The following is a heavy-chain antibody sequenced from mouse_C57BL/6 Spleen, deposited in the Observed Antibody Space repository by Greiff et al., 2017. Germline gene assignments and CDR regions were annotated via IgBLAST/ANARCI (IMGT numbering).Heavy chain of an antibody. Sequence: VQLQQSGPELVKPGASVKISCKASGYAFSSSWMNWVKQRPGKGLEWLGRIYPGDGDTNYNGKFKGKATLTADKSSSTAYMQLSSLTSEDSAVYFCARSGAYDSNYDWYFDVWGTGTTVTVSS. V-gene: IGHV1-82*01. J-gene: IGHJ1*03. CDR2: IYPGDGDT. CDR1: GYAFSSSW. CDR3: ARSGAYDSNYDWYFDV. D-gene: IGHD2-5*01.